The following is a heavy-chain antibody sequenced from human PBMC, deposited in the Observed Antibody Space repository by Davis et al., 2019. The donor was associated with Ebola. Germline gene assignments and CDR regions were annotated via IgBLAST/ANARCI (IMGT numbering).Heavy chain of an antibody. CDR3: ARAVAEAGENYFDY. Sequence: GESLKISCAASGFTFSSYAMHWVRQAPGKGLEWVAVISYDGSNKYYADSVKGRFTISRDNSKNTLYLQMNSLRGEDTAVYYCARAVAEAGENYFDYWGQGTLVTVSS. D-gene: IGHD6-13*01. CDR1: GFTFSSYA. J-gene: IGHJ4*02. CDR2: ISYDGSNK. V-gene: IGHV3-30-3*01.